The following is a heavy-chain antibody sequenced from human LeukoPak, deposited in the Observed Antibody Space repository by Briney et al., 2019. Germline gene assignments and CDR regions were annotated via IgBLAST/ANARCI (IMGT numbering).Heavy chain of an antibody. CDR3: ARDPPAYYDFWSGYRRSPDAFDI. D-gene: IGHD3-3*01. CDR2: IIPILGIA. CDR1: GGAFSSYT. J-gene: IGHJ3*02. V-gene: IGHV1-69*04. Sequence: SVKVSCKASGGAFSSYTISWVRQAPGQGLEWMGRIIPILGIANYAQKFQGRVTITADKSTSTAYMELSSLRSEDTAVYYCARDPPAYYDFWSGYRRSPDAFDIWGQGTMVTVSS.